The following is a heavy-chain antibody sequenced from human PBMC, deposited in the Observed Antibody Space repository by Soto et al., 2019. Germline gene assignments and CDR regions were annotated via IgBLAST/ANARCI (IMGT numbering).Heavy chain of an antibody. CDR1: GGTFSSYA. CDR3: ARAEGGKIFGVVIIGTYGMDV. Sequence: QVQLVQSGAEVKKPGSSVKVSCKASGGTFSSYAISWVRQAPGQGLEWMGGIIPIFGTANYAQKFQGRVTITAVESTSRAYMERGSVRYEETAVYYRARAEGGKIFGVVIIGTYGMDVWGQGTTGTVS. V-gene: IGHV1-69*01. D-gene: IGHD3-3*01. CDR2: IIPIFGTA. J-gene: IGHJ6*01.